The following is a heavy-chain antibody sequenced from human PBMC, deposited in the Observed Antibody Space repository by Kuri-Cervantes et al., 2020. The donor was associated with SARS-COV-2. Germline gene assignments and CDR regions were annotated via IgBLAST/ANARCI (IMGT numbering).Heavy chain of an antibody. J-gene: IGHJ6*02. Sequence: SLKISCAASGFTFSSYGMHWVRQAPGKGLEWVAVISYDGSNKYYADSVKGRFTISRDNSKNTLYLQMNSLRAEDTAVYYCARSPYDFWSGYYAGYYYYYGMDVWGQGTTVTVSS. CDR3: ARSPYDFWSGYYAGYYYYYGMDV. CDR1: GFTFSSYG. D-gene: IGHD3-3*01. V-gene: IGHV3-30*03. CDR2: ISYDGSNK.